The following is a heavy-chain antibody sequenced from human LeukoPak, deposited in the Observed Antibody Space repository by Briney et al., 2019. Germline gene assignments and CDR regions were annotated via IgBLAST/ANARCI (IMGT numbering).Heavy chain of an antibody. J-gene: IGHJ4*02. CDR1: GFTFSSYA. V-gene: IGHV3-74*01. Sequence: GGSLRLSCAASGFTFSSYAMSWVRQAPGKGLVWVSRINNDGSNRNYADSVKGRFTISRDNAKNTLYLQMNSLRAEDTAVYYCARPSVAGPYFDFWGQGTVVTVSS. D-gene: IGHD6-19*01. CDR3: ARPSVAGPYFDF. CDR2: INNDGSNR.